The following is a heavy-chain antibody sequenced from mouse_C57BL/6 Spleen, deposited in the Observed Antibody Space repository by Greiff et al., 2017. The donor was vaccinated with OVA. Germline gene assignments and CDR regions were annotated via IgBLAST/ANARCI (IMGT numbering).Heavy chain of an antibody. J-gene: IGHJ4*01. CDR1: GSAFSSYW. D-gene: IGHD1-1*01. CDR2: IYPGDGDT. Sequence: QVQLQQSGAELVKPGASVKISCKASGSAFSSYWMNWVKQRPGTGLEWIGQIYPGDGDTNYNGKFKGKATLTADKSSSTAYMQLSSLNSEDSAVYFCARLYGSSYDYAMDYWGQGTSVTVSS. CDR3: ARLYGSSYDYAMDY. V-gene: IGHV1-80*01.